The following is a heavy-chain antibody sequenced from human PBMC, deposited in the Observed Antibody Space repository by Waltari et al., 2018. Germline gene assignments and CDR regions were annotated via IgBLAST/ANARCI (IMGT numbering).Heavy chain of an antibody. Sequence: QVQLVESGGGVVQPGRSLRLSCAASGFTFSSYGMHWVRQAPGKGLGWVAVIWYDGSNKYYADSVKGRFTISRDNSKNTLYLQMNSLRAEDTAVYYCARDASGGALFWGQGTLVTVSS. CDR2: IWYDGSNK. D-gene: IGHD1-26*01. CDR3: ARDASGGALF. CDR1: GFTFSSYG. J-gene: IGHJ4*02. V-gene: IGHV3-33*01.